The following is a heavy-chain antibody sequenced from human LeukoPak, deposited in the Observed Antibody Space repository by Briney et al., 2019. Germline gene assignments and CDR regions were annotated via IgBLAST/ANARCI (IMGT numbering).Heavy chain of an antibody. CDR2: IYYSGST. Sequence: SETLSLTCTVSGGSISSSSYYWGWIRQPPGKGLEWIGSIYYSGSTYYNPSLKCRVTISVDTSKNQFSLKLSSVTAADTAVYYCARDCTTEYCSSTSCSRSCWGQGTLVTVSS. CDR1: GGSISSSSYY. D-gene: IGHD2-2*01. V-gene: IGHV4-39*07. CDR3: ARDCTTEYCSSTSCSRSC. J-gene: IGHJ4*02.